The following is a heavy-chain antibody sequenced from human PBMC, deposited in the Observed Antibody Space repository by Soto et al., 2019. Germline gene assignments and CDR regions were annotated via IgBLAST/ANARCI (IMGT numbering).Heavy chain of an antibody. J-gene: IGHJ6*02. CDR1: EFTFSNYA. D-gene: IGHD6-19*01. Sequence: EVQLLESGGGLVQPGGSLRLSCAASEFTFSNYAMSWVRQAPGKGLEWVSAISGNGGSTYYADSAKGRFTISRDNSKNTLYVQMDSLRAEATAVYYCAKGPSSVWAYYDYAMDVWGQGTTVTVSS. CDR3: AKGPSSVWAYYDYAMDV. V-gene: IGHV3-23*01. CDR2: ISGNGGST.